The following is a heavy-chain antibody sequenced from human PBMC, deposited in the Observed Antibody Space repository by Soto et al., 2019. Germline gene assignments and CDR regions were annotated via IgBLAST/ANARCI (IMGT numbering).Heavy chain of an antibody. CDR2: IYHDGGT. V-gene: IGHV4-61*01. CDR3: ARDRSDLLNSYDAFDI. Sequence: LSLTCSVSGGSVTSGSHYWSWIRQPPGKGLEWIAYIYHDGGTNYNPSLKSRVTISIDVSRNQFSLRLNSVTAADTAVYYCARDRSDLLNSYDAFDIWGQGTMVTVSS. CDR1: GGSVTSGSHY. J-gene: IGHJ3*02.